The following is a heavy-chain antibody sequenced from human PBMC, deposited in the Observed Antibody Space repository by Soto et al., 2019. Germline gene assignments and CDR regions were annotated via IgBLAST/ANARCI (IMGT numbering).Heavy chain of an antibody. CDR2: ISYDGSNK. Sequence: QVQLVESGGGVVQPGRSLRLSCAASGFTFSSYGMHWVRQAPGKGLEWVAVISYDGSNKYYADSVKGRLTISRDNSKNTLYLKMNSLRAEDTAVYYCAKGVTPDYWGQGTLVTVSS. J-gene: IGHJ4*02. V-gene: IGHV3-30*18. CDR1: GFTFSSYG. D-gene: IGHD2-21*02. CDR3: AKGVTPDY.